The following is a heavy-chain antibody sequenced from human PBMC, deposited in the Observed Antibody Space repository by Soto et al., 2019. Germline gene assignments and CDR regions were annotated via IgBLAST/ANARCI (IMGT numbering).Heavy chain of an antibody. D-gene: IGHD2-15*01. J-gene: IGHJ3*02. CDR1: GYTLTELS. CDR2: FDPEDGET. V-gene: IGHV1-24*01. Sequence: ASVKVSCKVSGYTLTELSMHWVRQAPGKGLEWMGGFDPEDGETIYAQKFQGRVTMTEDTSTDTAYMELSSLRSEDTAVYYCATGAPDGYCSGGSCYSDAFDIWGQGTMVTVSS. CDR3: ATGAPDGYCSGGSCYSDAFDI.